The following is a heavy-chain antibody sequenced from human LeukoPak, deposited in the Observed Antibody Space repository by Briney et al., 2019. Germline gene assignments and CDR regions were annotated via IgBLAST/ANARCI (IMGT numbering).Heavy chain of an antibody. Sequence: GGSLRLSCAASGFTVSSNYMSWVRQAPGKGLEWVSVIYSGGSTYYADSVKGQFTISRDNSKNTLYLQMNSLRAEDTAVYYCARDVGDCSSTSCHPSGWFDPWGQGTLVTVSS. CDR2: IYSGGST. CDR3: ARDVGDCSSTSCHPSGWFDP. V-gene: IGHV3-53*01. D-gene: IGHD2-2*01. J-gene: IGHJ5*02. CDR1: GFTVSSNY.